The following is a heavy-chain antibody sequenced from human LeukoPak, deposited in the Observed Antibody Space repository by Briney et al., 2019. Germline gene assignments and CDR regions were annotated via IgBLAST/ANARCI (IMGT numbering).Heavy chain of an antibody. J-gene: IGHJ4*02. D-gene: IGHD2-15*01. V-gene: IGHV3-23*01. CDR1: GFTFSSNV. CDR2: IPASGGST. CDR3: ARSEVVVVAALDY. Sequence: PGGSLRLSCVASGFTFSSNVMIWVRQAPGKGLEWVSSIPASGGSTYYADSVKGRFTISRDNSKNSLYLQMNSLRAEDTAVYYCARSEVVVVAALDYWGQGTLVTVSS.